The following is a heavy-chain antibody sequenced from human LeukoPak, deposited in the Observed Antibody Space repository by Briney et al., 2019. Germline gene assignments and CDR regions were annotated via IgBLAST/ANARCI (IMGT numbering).Heavy chain of an antibody. CDR1: GGTFSSYA. CDR3: ARAPSLGDFWSGYPHGAFDI. J-gene: IGHJ3*02. CDR2: IIPILSIA. D-gene: IGHD3-3*01. Sequence: ASVKVSCKASGGTFSSYAISWVRQAPGQGLEWMGRIIPILSIANYAQKFQGRVTITADKSTSTAYMELSSLRSEDTAVYYCARAPSLGDFWSGYPHGAFDIWGQGTMVTVSS. V-gene: IGHV1-69*04.